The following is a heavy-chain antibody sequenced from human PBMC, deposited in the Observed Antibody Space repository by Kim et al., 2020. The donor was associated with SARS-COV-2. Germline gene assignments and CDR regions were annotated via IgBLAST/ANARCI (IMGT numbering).Heavy chain of an antibody. V-gene: IGHV3-30*02. Sequence: GSNKNYADSVKGRFTISRDNSKNTLYLQMNSLRAEDTAVYYCANAWFDPWGQGTLVTVSS. J-gene: IGHJ5*02. CDR2: GSNK. CDR3: ANAWFDP.